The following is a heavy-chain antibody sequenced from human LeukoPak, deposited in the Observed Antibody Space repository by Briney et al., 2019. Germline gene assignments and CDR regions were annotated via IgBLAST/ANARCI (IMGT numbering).Heavy chain of an antibody. CDR3: AKDLTMIVVVILDY. D-gene: IGHD3-22*01. V-gene: IGHV3-23*01. Sequence: GGSLRLSCAASGFTFSSYAMSWVRQAPGKGLELVSAISGSGGSTYYADSVKGRFTISRDNSKNTLYLQMNSLRAEDTAVYYCAKDLTMIVVVILDYWGQGTLVTVSS. CDR2: ISGSGGST. J-gene: IGHJ4*02. CDR1: GFTFSSYA.